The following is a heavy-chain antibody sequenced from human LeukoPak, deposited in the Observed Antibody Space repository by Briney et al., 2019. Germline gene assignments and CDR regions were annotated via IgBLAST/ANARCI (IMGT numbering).Heavy chain of an antibody. CDR1: GFTFNIYT. CDR3: ARDSSSWSYFDY. J-gene: IGHJ4*02. Sequence: PGGSLRLSCAASGFTFNIYTMNCVRQAPGKGLEWVASISSSRSYIYYADSVKGRFTISRDNGKNSLYLQMNSLRVEDTAVYYCARDSSSWSYFDYWGQGTRVTVSS. D-gene: IGHD6-13*01. V-gene: IGHV3-21*01. CDR2: ISSSRSYI.